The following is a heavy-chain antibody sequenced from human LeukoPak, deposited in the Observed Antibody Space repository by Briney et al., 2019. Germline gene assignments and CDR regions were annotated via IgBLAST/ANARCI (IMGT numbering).Heavy chain of an antibody. Sequence: GASVKVSCKASGYTFTSYDINWVRQATGQGLEWMGWMNPNSGNTGYAQKFQGRVTMTRNTSISTAYMELSSLRSEDTAVYYCARVYGDYAYEYFQHWGQGTLVTVSS. CDR1: GYTFTSYD. CDR3: ARVYGDYAYEYFQH. D-gene: IGHD4-17*01. J-gene: IGHJ1*01. CDR2: MNPNSGNT. V-gene: IGHV1-8*01.